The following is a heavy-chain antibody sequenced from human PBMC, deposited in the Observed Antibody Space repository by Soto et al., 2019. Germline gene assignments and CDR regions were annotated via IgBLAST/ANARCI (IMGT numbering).Heavy chain of an antibody. CDR2: MNPNSGNT. CDR3: ARPRRYCSGGSCYFFDY. V-gene: IGHV1-8*01. D-gene: IGHD2-15*01. Sequence: ASVKVSCKASGYTFTSYDINWVRQATGQGLEWMGWMNPNSGNTGYAQKFQGRVTMTRNTSISTAYMELSSLRSEDTAVYYCARPRRYCSGGSCYFFDYWGQGTLVTLSS. CDR1: GYTFTSYD. J-gene: IGHJ4*02.